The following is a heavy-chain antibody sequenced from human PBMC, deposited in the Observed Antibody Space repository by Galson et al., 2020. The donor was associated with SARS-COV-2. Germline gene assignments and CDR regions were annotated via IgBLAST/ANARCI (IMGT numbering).Heavy chain of an antibody. CDR3: AGPLLADSESDGYVAGALDI. CDR1: GFTYSGHA. J-gene: IGHJ3*02. CDR2: LIKQADTK. D-gene: IGHD2-21*01. Sequence: GESLKLSCAASGFTYSGHAMNWVRQAPGTSLERVAVLIKQADTKFYADPVKGRFTVSRENSENTVFLQMDSLRTEDTAVYYCAGPLLADSESDGYVAGALDIWGQGTMVSVCS. V-gene: IGHV3-30-3*01.